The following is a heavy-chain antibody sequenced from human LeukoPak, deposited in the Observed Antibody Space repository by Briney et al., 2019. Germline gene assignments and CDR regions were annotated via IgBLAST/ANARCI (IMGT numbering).Heavy chain of an antibody. CDR3: SRAVRVSGDAFDI. J-gene: IGHJ3*02. V-gene: IGHV3-15*05. CDR1: GFTFSDYY. CDR2: IKSKTDGGTT. Sequence: GGSLRLSCAASGFTFSDYYMSWIRQAPGKGLEWVGRIKSKTDGGTTDYAAPVKGRFTISRGDSKNTLYLQMNSLKTEDTAVYYCSRAVRVSGDAFDIWGQGTMVTVSS.